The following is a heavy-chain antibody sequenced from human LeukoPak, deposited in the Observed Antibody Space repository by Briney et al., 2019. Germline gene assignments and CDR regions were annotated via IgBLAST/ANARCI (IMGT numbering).Heavy chain of an antibody. CDR1: GVSISSYY. CDR2: IYYSWST. J-gene: IGHJ5*02. D-gene: IGHD4-11*01. V-gene: IGHV4-59*01. Sequence: PSETLSLTCTVPGVSISSYYWSWIRQPPGKGLEWIGYIYYSWSTNYNPSLKSRVTISVDTSKNQFSLKLSSVTAADTAVYYCARVSTVTMSGWFDPWGQGTLVTVSS. CDR3: ARVSTVTMSGWFDP.